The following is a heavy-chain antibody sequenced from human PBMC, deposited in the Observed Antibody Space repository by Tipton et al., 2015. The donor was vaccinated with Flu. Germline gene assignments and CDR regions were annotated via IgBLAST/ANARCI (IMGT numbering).Heavy chain of an antibody. V-gene: IGHV3-9*01. CDR3: AKDQLAYCSSTSCYGEFDY. Sequence: VQLVQSGGGLVQPGRSLRLSCAASGFTFDDYAMHWVRQAPGKGLEWVSGISWNSGSIGYADSVKGRFTISRDNAKNSLYLQMNSLRAEDTALYYCAKDQLAYCSSTSCYGEFDYWGQGTLVTVSS. CDR2: ISWNSGSI. CDR1: GFTFDDYA. J-gene: IGHJ4*02. D-gene: IGHD2-2*01.